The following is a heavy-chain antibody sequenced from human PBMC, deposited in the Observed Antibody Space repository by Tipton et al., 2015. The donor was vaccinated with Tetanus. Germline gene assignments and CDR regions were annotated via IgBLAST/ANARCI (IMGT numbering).Heavy chain of an antibody. D-gene: IGHD3-10*01. CDR2: VYYTGST. V-gene: IGHV4-59*02. CDR1: GDSVSGYY. J-gene: IGHJ4*02. CDR3: ASSKLLWFGESLAGFDS. Sequence: TLSLTCTVSGDSVSGYYWSWIRQPTGQGLEWVGYVYYTGSTDYNPSLKSRVNISVDTAKSQFSLSLTSVTAADPAVYYCASSKLLWFGESLAGFDSWGQGFLGTVPA.